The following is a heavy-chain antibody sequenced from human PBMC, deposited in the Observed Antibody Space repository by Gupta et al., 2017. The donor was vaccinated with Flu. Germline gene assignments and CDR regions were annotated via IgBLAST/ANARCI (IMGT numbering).Heavy chain of an antibody. J-gene: IGHJ4*02. D-gene: IGHD2-15*01. Sequence: NWVRQATGQGLEWMGWMNPNSGNTGYAQKFQGRVTMTRNTSISTAYMELSSLRSEDTAVYYCARGLMDRVVVVAATPATAAGDLLGYWGQGTLVTVSS. V-gene: IGHV1-8*01. CDR3: ARGLMDRVVVVAATPATAAGDLLGY. CDR2: MNPNSGNT.